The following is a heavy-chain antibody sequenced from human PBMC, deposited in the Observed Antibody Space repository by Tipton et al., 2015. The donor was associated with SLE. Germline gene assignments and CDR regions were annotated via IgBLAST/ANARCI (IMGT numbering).Heavy chain of an antibody. Sequence: GLVKPSETLSLTCTISGASISSYYWSWIRQPAGKGLEWIGRLYTSGTTNYNPSLKSRVTMSVDTSKNQFSLQLSSVTAADTALYYCTRDSDGRRAFELWGQGTMVTVSS. CDR3: TRDSDGRRAFEL. V-gene: IGHV4-4*07. D-gene: IGHD1-14*01. CDR2: LYTSGTT. J-gene: IGHJ3*01. CDR1: GASISSYY.